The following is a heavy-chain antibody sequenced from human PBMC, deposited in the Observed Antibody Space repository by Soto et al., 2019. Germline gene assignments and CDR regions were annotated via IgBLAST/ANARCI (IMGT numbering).Heavy chain of an antibody. D-gene: IGHD6-13*01. V-gene: IGHV4-59*01. J-gene: IGHJ4*02. CDR1: GGSISSYY. CDR2: IYYSGST. CDR3: ARAPAPLYSSSWYDFDY. Sequence: QVQLQESGPGLVKPSETLSLTCTVSGGSISSYYWSWIRQPPGKGLEWIGYIYYSGSTNYNPSLKSRVTISVDTSKNQFSLKLSSVTAADTAVYYCARAPAPLYSSSWYDFDYWGQGTLVTVSS.